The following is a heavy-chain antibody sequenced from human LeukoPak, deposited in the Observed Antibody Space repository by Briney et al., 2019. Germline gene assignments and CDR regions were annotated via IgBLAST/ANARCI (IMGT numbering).Heavy chain of an antibody. D-gene: IGHD3-16*01. V-gene: IGHV2-5*01. J-gene: IGHJ3*02. CDR1: WFSLSTSGGG. CDR3: AHSPPKGLAEDAFDI. Sequence: SGPTLVNPTQTLTLTCTFSWFSLSTSGGGVGWIRQPPGKALEWLALIYWNDDKRYSPSLKSRLTITKDTSKNQVALTMTNMDPVDTATYYCAHSPPKGLAEDAFDIWGQGTMVTVSS. CDR2: IYWNDDK.